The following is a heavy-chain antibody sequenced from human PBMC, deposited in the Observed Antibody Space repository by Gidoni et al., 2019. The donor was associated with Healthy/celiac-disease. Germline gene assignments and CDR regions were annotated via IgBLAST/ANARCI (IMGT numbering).Heavy chain of an antibody. Sequence: EVQLVESGGGLVQPGGSLRLSCAASGFTFSSSWMSWVRQAPGKGLEWVANINKDGSEKYYVDAVKGRFTISRDNAKNSLYMQMNSLRAEDTAVYYCARDLLYDSSGWDAFDIWGQGTMVTVSS. CDR1: GFTFSSSW. CDR2: INKDGSEK. J-gene: IGHJ3*02. V-gene: IGHV3-7*04. CDR3: ARDLLYDSSGWDAFDI. D-gene: IGHD3-22*01.